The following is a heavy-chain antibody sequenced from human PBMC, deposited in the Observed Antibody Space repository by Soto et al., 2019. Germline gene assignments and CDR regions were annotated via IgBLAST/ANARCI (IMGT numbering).Heavy chain of an antibody. CDR2: ISGSGGST. D-gene: IGHD6-6*01. V-gene: IGHV3-23*01. Sequence: PGGSLRLSCAASGFTFSSYAMSWVRQAPGKGLEWVSAISGSGGSTYYADSVKGRFTISRDNSKNTLYLQMNSLRAEDTAVYYCAKDPWQLVDYYYGMDVWGQGTTVTVSS. CDR1: GFTFSSYA. CDR3: AKDPWQLVDYYYGMDV. J-gene: IGHJ6*02.